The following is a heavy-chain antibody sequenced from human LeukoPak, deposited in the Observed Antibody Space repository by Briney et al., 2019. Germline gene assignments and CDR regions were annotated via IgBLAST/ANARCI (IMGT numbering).Heavy chain of an antibody. CDR2: IHPNSGGT. Sequence: GASVTVSCKASGYTFTAYYVHWVRQAPGQGLEWMGWIHPNSGGTKYVQSFQGGVTMTRETSISTAYMELSSLRSDDTAVYYCARGDIYWDYWGQGTQVTVSS. V-gene: IGHV1-2*02. J-gene: IGHJ4*02. D-gene: IGHD2-15*01. CDR1: GYTFTAYY. CDR3: ARGDIYWDY.